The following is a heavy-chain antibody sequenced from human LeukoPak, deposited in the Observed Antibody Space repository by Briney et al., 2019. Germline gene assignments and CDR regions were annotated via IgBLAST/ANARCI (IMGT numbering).Heavy chain of an antibody. CDR3: ARDAGFMVRGSRRGYDDYYYYMDV. CDR1: AYSISSGYY. CDR2: LSHSGST. D-gene: IGHD3-10*01. V-gene: IGHV4-38-2*02. J-gene: IGHJ6*03. Sequence: SETLSLTCTVSAYSISSGYYWGWIRQPPGKGLEWIGSLSHSGSTYYNPSLKSRVTISVDTSKNQFSLKLSSVTAADTAVYYCARDAGFMVRGSRRGYDDYYYYMDVWGKGTTVTISS.